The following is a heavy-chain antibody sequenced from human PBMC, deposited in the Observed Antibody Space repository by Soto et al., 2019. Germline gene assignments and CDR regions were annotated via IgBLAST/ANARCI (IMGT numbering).Heavy chain of an antibody. V-gene: IGHV3-64*04. CDR2: ISSNGGST. D-gene: IGHD6-13*01. Sequence: GGSLRLSCSASGFTFSSYAMHWVRQAPGKGLEYVSAISSNGGSTYYADSVKGRFTISRDNSKNTLYLQMNSLRAEDTAVYYCAKDRTRYSSSWYFILDYWGQGTLVTVSS. J-gene: IGHJ4*02. CDR1: GFTFSSYA. CDR3: AKDRTRYSSSWYFILDY.